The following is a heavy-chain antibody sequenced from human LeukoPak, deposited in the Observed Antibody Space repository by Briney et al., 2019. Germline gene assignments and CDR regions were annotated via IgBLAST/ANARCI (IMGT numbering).Heavy chain of an antibody. J-gene: IGHJ4*02. CDR1: GFTVSSNY. Sequence: GGSLRLSCAASGFTVSSNYMSWVRQAPGKGLEWVSAITNSGGSTEYADSVKGRFTISRDNSKNTLYLQMNSLRAEDTAVYYCAKSGSICYYFDYWGQGTLVTVAS. V-gene: IGHV3-23*01. CDR3: AKSGSICYYFDY. D-gene: IGHD2-15*01. CDR2: ITNSGGST.